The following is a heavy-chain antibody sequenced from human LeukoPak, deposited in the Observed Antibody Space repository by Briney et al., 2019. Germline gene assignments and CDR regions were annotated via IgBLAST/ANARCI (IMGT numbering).Heavy chain of an antibody. D-gene: IGHD3-22*01. CDR3: AREWLFGAFDI. CDR2: ISSSSGNI. CDR1: GFTFSSYR. V-gene: IGHV3-21*01. J-gene: IGHJ3*02. Sequence: GGSLRLSCAASGFTFSSYRMNWVRQAPGKGLEWVSSISSSSGNIYYADSVKGRFTISRDNAKNSLYLQMNSLRAEDTAVYYCAREWLFGAFDIWGQGTMVTVSS.